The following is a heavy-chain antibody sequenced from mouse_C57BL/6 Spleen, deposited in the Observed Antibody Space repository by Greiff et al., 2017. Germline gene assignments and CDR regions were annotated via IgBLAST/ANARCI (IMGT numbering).Heavy chain of an antibody. CDR1: GFTFSSYA. D-gene: IGHD2-10*01. CDR3: TCLPLRAY. Sequence: EVKLVQSGAGLVKPGGSLKLSCAASGFTFSSYAMPWVRQTPEQRLEWVAYISSCGDYINYDDTVKGRFTFSRDNACNTLYLQMSSLKSEDTAVYYCTCLPLRAYWGQGTLVTVSA. CDR2: ISSCGDYI. J-gene: IGHJ3*01. V-gene: IGHV5-9-1*02.